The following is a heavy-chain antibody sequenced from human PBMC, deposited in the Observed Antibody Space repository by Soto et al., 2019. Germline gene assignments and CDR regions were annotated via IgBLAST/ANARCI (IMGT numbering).Heavy chain of an antibody. J-gene: IGHJ5*02. CDR2: ISSSSSTI. CDR1: GFTFSSYS. CDR3: ARLGPYASGTYSFRHNRFDP. Sequence: GGFLRLSCAASGFTFSSYSMNWVRQAPGKGLEWVSYISSSSSTIYYADSVKGRFTISRDNSKNTLYLQMNSVRAEDTAVYYCARLGPYASGTYSFRHNRFDPWGQGTQVTVSS. V-gene: IGHV3-48*01. D-gene: IGHD3-10*01.